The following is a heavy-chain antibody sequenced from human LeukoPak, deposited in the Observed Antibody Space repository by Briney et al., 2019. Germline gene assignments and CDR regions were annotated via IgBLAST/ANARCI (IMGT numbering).Heavy chain of an antibody. V-gene: IGHV3-7*01. D-gene: IGHD1-14*01. Sequence: PGDSLRLSCAASGFTFTKYWMAWVRQAPGKGLEWVGNIKQDGSDKNYMDSVEGRFTISRDNTKNSVHLRMSSLRAEDTAVYYCAREVWGPEYWGQGTLVTVSS. CDR1: GFTFTKYW. CDR2: IKQDGSDK. J-gene: IGHJ4*02. CDR3: AREVWGPEY.